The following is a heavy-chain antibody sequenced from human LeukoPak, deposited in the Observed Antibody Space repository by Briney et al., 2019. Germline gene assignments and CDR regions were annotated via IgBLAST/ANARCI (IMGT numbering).Heavy chain of an antibody. V-gene: IGHV3-74*01. CDR2: INVDGSDT. CDR3: VRDGTGYPPFDL. J-gene: IGHJ5*02. D-gene: IGHD1-1*01. Sequence: GGSLRLSCAASGFTLSDHWMNWVRQPSGKGLLWVSHINVDGSDTDYADSVKGRFTISRDNARNTLYLQMDSLRVEDTAVYYCVRDGTGYPPFDLWGQGDLVTVSS. CDR1: GFTLSDHW.